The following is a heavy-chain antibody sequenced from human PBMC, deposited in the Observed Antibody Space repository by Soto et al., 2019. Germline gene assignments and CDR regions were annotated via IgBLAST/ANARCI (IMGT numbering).Heavy chain of an antibody. D-gene: IGHD6-19*01. CDR2: INSDGSST. CDR3: AKTSSDPPPPDY. CDR1: GFTFSSYW. J-gene: IGHJ4*02. Sequence: EVLLVESGGGLVQPGGSLRLSCAASGFTFSSYWMHWVRQAPGKGLVWVSRINSDGSSTSYADSVKGRFTISRDNAKNTLYLQMNSLTAEDTAVSYCAKTSSDPPPPDYWGLGSLVTDSS. V-gene: IGHV3-74*01.